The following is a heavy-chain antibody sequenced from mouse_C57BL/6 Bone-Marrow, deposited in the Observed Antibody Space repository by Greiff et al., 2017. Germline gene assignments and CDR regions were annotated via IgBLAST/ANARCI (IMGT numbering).Heavy chain of an antibody. J-gene: IGHJ1*03. Sequence: EVQLVESGGDLVKPGGSLKLSCAASGFTFSSYGMSWVRQTPDKRLEWVATISSGGSYTYYPDSVKGRFTISRDNAKNTLYLQMSSLKSEDTAMYYCARHGGNYKRANWYFDVWGTGTTVTVSS. V-gene: IGHV5-6*01. CDR2: ISSGGSYT. CDR1: GFTFSSYG. D-gene: IGHD2-1*01. CDR3: ARHGGNYKRANWYFDV.